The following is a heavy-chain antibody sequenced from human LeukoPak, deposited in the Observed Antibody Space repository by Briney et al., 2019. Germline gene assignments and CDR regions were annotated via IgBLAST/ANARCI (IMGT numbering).Heavy chain of an antibody. CDR1: GGSISSGSYY. CDR3: AREAYCGGDCYSGFDY. Sequence: SETLSLTCTVSGGSISSGSYYWSWIRQPAGKGLEWIGRIYTSGSTNYNPSLKSRVTISVDTSKNQFSLKLSSVTAADTAVYYCAREAYCGGDCYSGFDYWGQGTLVTVSS. J-gene: IGHJ4*02. D-gene: IGHD2-21*02. CDR2: IYTSGST. V-gene: IGHV4-61*02.